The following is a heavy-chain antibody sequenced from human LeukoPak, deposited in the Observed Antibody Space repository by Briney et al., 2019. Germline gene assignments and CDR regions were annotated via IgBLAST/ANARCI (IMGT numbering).Heavy chain of an antibody. CDR2: IYTSGST. J-gene: IGHJ2*01. CDR1: GGSISSYY. V-gene: IGHV4-4*07. CDR3: ARRTIAARPYKYWYFDL. Sequence: PSETLSLTCTVSGGSISSYYWSWIRQPAGKGLEWIGRIYTSGSTNYNPSLKSRVTMSVDTSKNQFSLKLSSVTAADTAVYYCARRTIAARPYKYWYFDLWGRGTLVTVSS. D-gene: IGHD6-6*01.